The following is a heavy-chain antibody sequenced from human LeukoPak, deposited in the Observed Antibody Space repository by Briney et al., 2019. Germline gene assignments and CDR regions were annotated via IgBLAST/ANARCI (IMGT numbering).Heavy chain of an antibody. D-gene: IGHD6-19*01. J-gene: IGHJ4*02. CDR1: GFTFSSYW. Sequence: PGGSLRLSCAASGFTFSSYWMSWVRQAPGKGLEWVANIKQDGSEKYYVDSVKGRFTISRDNAKNSLYLQMNSLRAEDTAVYYCARVGLASSGRRGFDYWGQGTLVTVSS. CDR3: ARVGLASSGRRGFDY. CDR2: IKQDGSEK. V-gene: IGHV3-7*01.